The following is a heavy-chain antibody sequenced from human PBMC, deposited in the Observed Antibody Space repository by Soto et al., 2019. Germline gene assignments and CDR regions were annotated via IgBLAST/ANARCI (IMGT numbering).Heavy chain of an antibody. CDR3: ARLEGLATISYYFDF. CDR2: IYYRGNA. J-gene: IGHJ4*02. Sequence: PSETLSLTCSFSDDSINSDKYYWGWIRQPQGKGLEWIGSIYYRGNAYYNPSLQTRVTISLDKSRSQVSLKLNSVTAADSAVYFCARLEGLATISYYFDFWGPGALVTVSS. V-gene: IGHV4-39*01. CDR1: DDSINSDKYY. D-gene: IGHD3-9*01.